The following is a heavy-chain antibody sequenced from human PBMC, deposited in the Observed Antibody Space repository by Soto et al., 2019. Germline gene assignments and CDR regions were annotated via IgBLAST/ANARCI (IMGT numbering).Heavy chain of an antibody. Sequence: GGSLRLSCAASGITFSNAWMTWVRQAPGKGLEWVGRIKSITDGGTTDYAAPVKGRFTISRDDSKDTLYLQMNSLRAEDTAVYYCARADWNYARDPFDYWGQGTLVTVSS. V-gene: IGHV3-15*01. CDR3: ARADWNYARDPFDY. CDR1: GITFSNAW. CDR2: IKSITDGGTT. D-gene: IGHD1-7*01. J-gene: IGHJ4*02.